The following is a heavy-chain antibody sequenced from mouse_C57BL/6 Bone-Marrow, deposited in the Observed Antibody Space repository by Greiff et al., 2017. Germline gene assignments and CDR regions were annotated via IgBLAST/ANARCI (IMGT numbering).Heavy chain of an antibody. J-gene: IGHJ2*01. CDR1: GFTFTDYY. D-gene: IGHD1-1*01. V-gene: IGHV7-3*01. CDR3: ARSDGSSRYYFDY. CDR2: IRNKANGYTT. Sequence: EVKLVESGGGLVQPGGSLSLSCAASGFTFTDYYMSWVRQPPGKALEWLGFIRNKANGYTTEYSASVKGRFTISRDNSQSILYLQMNALRAEDSATYYCARSDGSSRYYFDYWGQGTTLTVSS.